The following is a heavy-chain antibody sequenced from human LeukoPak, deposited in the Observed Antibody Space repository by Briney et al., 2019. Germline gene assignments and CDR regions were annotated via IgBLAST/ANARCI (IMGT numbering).Heavy chain of an antibody. CDR3: ARDRREYSGYNPFDY. CDR1: GGSISSSSYY. Sequence: SETLSLTCTVSGGSISSSSYYWGWIRQPPGKGLEWIGSIYYSGSTYYNPSLKSRVTISVDTSKNQFSLKLSSVTAADTAVYYCARDRREYSGYNPFDYWGQGTLVTVSS. J-gene: IGHJ4*02. V-gene: IGHV4-39*07. D-gene: IGHD5-12*01. CDR2: IYYSGST.